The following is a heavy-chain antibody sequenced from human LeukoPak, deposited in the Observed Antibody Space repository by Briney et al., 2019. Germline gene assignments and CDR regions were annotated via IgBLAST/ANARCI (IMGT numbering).Heavy chain of an antibody. J-gene: IGHJ6*04. CDR3: AELGITMIGGV. D-gene: IGHD3-10*02. Sequence: GGSLRLSCAASGFTFSSYEMNWVRQAPGRGLACVSYISSSGSTIYYADSVKGRFTISRDNAKNSLYLQMNSLRAEDTAVYYCAELGITMIGGVWGKGTTVTISS. CDR1: GFTFSSYE. V-gene: IGHV3-48*03. CDR2: ISSSGSTI.